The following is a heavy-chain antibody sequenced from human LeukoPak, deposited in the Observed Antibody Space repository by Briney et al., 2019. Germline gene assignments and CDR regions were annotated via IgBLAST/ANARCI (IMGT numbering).Heavy chain of an antibody. J-gene: IGHJ1*01. CDR2: IYYSGTT. CDR1: GGSFTSGY. Sequence: SETLSVTCTLSGGSFTSGYWNWIRQSPGKGLEWIGHIYYSGTTNYNPSLKSRVTISVDTSKNHCSLKLSSVTAADTAVYYCARDHYYNSSGYTFRYWGQGTLVTVSS. CDR3: ARDHYYNSSGYTFRY. V-gene: IGHV4-59*01. D-gene: IGHD3-22*01.